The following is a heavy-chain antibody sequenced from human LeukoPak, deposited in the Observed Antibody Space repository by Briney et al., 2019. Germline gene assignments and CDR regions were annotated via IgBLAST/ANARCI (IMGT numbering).Heavy chain of an antibody. J-gene: IGHJ6*02. V-gene: IGHV3-48*03. CDR3: ARPTTVTTSFYYYYGMDV. Sequence: QPGGSLRLSCAASGFTFSSYEMTWVRQAPGKGLEWVSYISSSGSTIYYADSVKGRFTISRDNAKNSLYLQMNSLRAEDTAVYYCARPTTVTTSFYYYYGMDVWGQGTTVTVSS. CDR2: ISSSGSTI. CDR1: GFTFSSYE. D-gene: IGHD4-17*01.